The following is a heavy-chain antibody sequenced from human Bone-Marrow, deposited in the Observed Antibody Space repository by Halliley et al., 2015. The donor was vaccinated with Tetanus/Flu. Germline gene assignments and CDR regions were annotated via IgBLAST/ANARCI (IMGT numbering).Heavy chain of an antibody. Sequence: MGWISTYSGNTIYAPKVQGRVTMTTETPSNTVYMELRSLKSNGTAVYFCARDNPVDGGGFDHWGQGTLVPFSS. CDR2: ISTYSGNT. V-gene: IGHV1-18*01. D-gene: IGHD3-10*01. J-gene: IGHJ4*02. CDR3: ARDNPVDGGGFDH.